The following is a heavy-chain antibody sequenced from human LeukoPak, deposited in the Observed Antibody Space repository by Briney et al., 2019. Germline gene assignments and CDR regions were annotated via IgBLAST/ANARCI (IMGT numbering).Heavy chain of an antibody. D-gene: IGHD3-10*01. J-gene: IGHJ4*02. CDR2: ISEYNDNT. CDR1: GYTFTSYG. V-gene: IGHV1-18*01. CDR3: ARDYYGSGSYLYFRY. Sequence: GASVKVSCKGTGYTFTSYGISWVRQAPGQGLEGMGCISEYNDNTNNAQKLQGRVTMTTDTSTGTAYMELRSLRSDDTAVYYCARDYYGSGSYLYFRYWGQGTLVTVSS.